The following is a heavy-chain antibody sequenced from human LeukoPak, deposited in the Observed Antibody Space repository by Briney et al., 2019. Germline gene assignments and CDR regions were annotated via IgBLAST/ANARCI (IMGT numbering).Heavy chain of an antibody. J-gene: IGHJ3*02. Sequence: PGRSLRLSCAASGFTFSSYAMHWVRQAPGKGLEWVAVISSDGSNKYYADSVKGRFTISRDNAKNSLYLQMNSLRAEDTAVYYCARDVRWIYTPDAFDIWGQGTMVTVSS. D-gene: IGHD1-7*01. V-gene: IGHV3-30*04. CDR2: ISSDGSNK. CDR1: GFTFSSYA. CDR3: ARDVRWIYTPDAFDI.